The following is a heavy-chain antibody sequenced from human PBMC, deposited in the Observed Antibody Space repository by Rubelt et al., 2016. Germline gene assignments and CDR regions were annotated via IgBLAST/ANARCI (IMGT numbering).Heavy chain of an antibody. D-gene: IGHD1-1*01. CDR3: ARAGHGVSGGMDV. J-gene: IGHJ6*01. Sequence: QVQLQESGPGLVKPSETLSLTCTVSGGSISSYYWSWIRRPPGKGLEWIWYIYYSWSTNYNPSLKSGGTISVETSKEQLCLKLSALTAEETAVYYGARAGHGVSGGMDVWGQGTTVTVSS. V-gene: IGHV4-59*01. CDR2: IYYSWST. CDR1: GGSISSYY.